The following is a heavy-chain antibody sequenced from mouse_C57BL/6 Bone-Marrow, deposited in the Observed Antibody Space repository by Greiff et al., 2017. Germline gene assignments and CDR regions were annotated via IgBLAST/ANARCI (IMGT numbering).Heavy chain of an antibody. Sequence: VQLQQPGAELVRPGTSVKLSCKASGYTFTSYWMHWVTQRPGQGLEWIGVIDPSDSYTNYNQKFKGKATLTVDTSSSTAYMQLSSLTSEDSAVYYCAREGGNYEFAYWGQGTLVTVSA. J-gene: IGHJ3*01. V-gene: IGHV1-59*01. CDR2: IDPSDSYT. CDR3: AREGGNYEFAY. D-gene: IGHD2-1*01. CDR1: GYTFTSYW.